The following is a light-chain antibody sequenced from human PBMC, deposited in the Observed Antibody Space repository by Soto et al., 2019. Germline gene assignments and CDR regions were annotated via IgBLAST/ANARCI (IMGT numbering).Light chain of an antibody. CDR1: QSINRY. CDR2: DAS. V-gene: IGKV1-5*01. Sequence: DIQVTQSPSTLSASVGIRVTITCRASQSINRYLAWYQQKPGKAPKLLIYDASSLESGVPSRFSGSGSGTEFTLTISSLQPDDFATYYCQQYQSHPSCTFGQGTKLEIE. CDR3: QQYQSHPSCT. J-gene: IGKJ2*02.